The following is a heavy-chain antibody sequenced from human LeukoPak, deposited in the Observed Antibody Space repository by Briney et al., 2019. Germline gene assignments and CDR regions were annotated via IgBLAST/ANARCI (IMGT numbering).Heavy chain of an antibody. CDR1: GGSISSYY. Sequence: PSETLSLTCTVSGGSISSYYWSWIRQPPGKGLEWIGYIHNSVTNSKPSLKSRVTISVDTSKNQSSLRLSSVTAADTAVYYCARYGGYYFDYWGQGTLVTVSS. J-gene: IGHJ4*02. CDR3: ARYGGYYFDY. CDR2: IHNSVT. V-gene: IGHV4-59*08. D-gene: IGHD3-16*01.